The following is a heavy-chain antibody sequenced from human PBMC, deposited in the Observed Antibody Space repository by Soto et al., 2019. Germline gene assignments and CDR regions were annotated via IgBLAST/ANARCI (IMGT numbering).Heavy chain of an antibody. J-gene: IGHJ4*02. V-gene: IGHV1-8*01. D-gene: IGHD3-9*01. CDR1: GYTFTSYD. CDR2: MNPNSGNT. Sequence: GASVKVSCKASGYTFTSYDINWVRQATGQGLEWMGWMNPNSGNTGYAQKFQGRVTMTRDTSTSTVYMELSSLRSEDTAVYYCARDQKDYKVLRYFDWLFPPLFDYWGQGTLVTVSS. CDR3: ARDQKDYKVLRYFDWLFPPLFDY.